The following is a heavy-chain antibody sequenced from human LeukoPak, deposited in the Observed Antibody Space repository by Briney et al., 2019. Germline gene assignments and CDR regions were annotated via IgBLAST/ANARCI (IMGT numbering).Heavy chain of an antibody. V-gene: IGHV1-18*01. D-gene: IGHD3-22*01. J-gene: IGHJ4*02. CDR2: ISAYNGNT. Sequence: ASVTVSCTASGYTFTSYGISWVRQAPGQGLEWMGWISAYNGNTNYAQKLQGRVTMTTDTSTSTAYMELRSLRSDDTAVYYCARAYDSSGYYYSGYWGQGTLVTVSS. CDR3: ARAYDSSGYYYSGY. CDR1: GYTFTSYG.